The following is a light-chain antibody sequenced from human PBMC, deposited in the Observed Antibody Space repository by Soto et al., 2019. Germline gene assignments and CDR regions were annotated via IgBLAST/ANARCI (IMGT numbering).Light chain of an antibody. J-gene: IGKJ5*01. Sequence: DIQMTQSPSSVSASVGDRVTISCRASQFISSWLAWYRQKPGKAPELLIYTASTLHSGVPSRFSGSGSGTDFTLTISSLQPEDFATYYCQQANSFPITFGQGTRLEIK. CDR3: QQANSFPIT. CDR2: TAS. V-gene: IGKV1-12*01. CDR1: QFISSW.